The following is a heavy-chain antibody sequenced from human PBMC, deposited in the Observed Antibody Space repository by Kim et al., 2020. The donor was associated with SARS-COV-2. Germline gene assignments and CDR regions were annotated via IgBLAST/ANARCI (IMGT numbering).Heavy chain of an antibody. CDR1: GYTFTSYD. J-gene: IGHJ5*02. Sequence: ASVKVSCKASGYTFTSYDINWVRQATGQGLEWMGWMNPNSGNTGYAQKFQGRVTMTRNTSISTAYMELSSLRSEDTAVYYCARVRSVRGVIRWFDPWGQGTLVTVSS. D-gene: IGHD3-10*01. V-gene: IGHV1-8*01. CDR2: MNPNSGNT. CDR3: ARVRSVRGVIRWFDP.